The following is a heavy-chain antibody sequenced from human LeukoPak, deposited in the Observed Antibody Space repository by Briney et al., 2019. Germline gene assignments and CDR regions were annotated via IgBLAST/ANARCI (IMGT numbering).Heavy chain of an antibody. J-gene: IGHJ6*03. Sequence: PSETLSLTCTVSGGSISSGSYYWSWIRQPAGKGLEWIGRIYTSGSTNYNPSLKSRVTISVDTSKNQFSLKLSSVTAADTAVYYCARAWGQLVPYYYYMDVWGKGTTVTVSS. D-gene: IGHD6-13*01. CDR3: ARAWGQLVPYYYYMDV. CDR1: GGSISSGSYY. CDR2: IYTSGST. V-gene: IGHV4-61*02.